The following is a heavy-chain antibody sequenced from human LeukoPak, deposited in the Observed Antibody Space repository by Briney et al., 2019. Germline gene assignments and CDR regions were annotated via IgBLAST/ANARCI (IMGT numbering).Heavy chain of an antibody. J-gene: IGHJ4*02. D-gene: IGHD2-15*01. Sequence: GASVKVSCKASGYAFSSYGLGWVRQAPGQGLEWMGWISIYNGYTKYAQNLQGRVTMTADTSTSTAYMELRSLRSDDTAVYYCARSRFFSCYSSHDYWGQGTLVTVSS. CDR1: GYAFSSYG. V-gene: IGHV1-18*01. CDR3: ARSRFFSCYSSHDY. CDR2: ISIYNGYT.